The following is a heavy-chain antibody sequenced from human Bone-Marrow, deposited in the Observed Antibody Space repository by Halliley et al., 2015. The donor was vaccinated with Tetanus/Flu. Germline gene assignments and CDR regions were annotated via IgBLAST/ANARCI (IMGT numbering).Heavy chain of an antibody. J-gene: IGHJ4*02. Sequence: GLVKPSETLSLTCTVSGGSISTTTYYWAWIRQPPGKGLEWIGSFYSGGSSYYNPSLESRVTISVDTSKNQLSLRVDSVTAADTAIFYCARLVVPASYYDSWGQGTLVTVSS. CDR3: ARLVVPASYYDS. CDR1: GGSISTTTYY. D-gene: IGHD3-16*02. V-gene: IGHV4-39*01. CDR2: FYSGGSS.